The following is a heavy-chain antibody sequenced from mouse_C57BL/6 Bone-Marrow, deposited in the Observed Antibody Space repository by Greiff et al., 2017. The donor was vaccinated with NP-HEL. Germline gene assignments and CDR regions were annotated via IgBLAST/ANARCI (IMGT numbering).Heavy chain of an antibody. CDR3: AREETWFAD. Sequence: EVQVVEPGGGLVKPGGSLKLSCAASGFTFSSYAMSWVSQTPEKRLEWVAIISAGGSYTYYPDNVKGRFTIARDNAKNNLYLQMSQLKSEDTAMYYCAREETWFADWGQGTLVTVSA. V-gene: IGHV5-4*01. CDR2: ISAGGSYT. CDR1: GFTFSSYA. J-gene: IGHJ3*01.